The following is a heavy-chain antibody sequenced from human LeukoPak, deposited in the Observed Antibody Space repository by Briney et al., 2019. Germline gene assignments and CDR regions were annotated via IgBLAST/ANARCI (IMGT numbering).Heavy chain of an antibody. CDR3: AETIAVAGSYYGMDV. CDR1: GYTFTGYY. Sequence: GASVKVSCKASGYTFTGYYMHWVRQAPGQGLEWMGWINPNSGGTNYAQKFQGRVTMTRDTSIGTAYMELSRLRSDDTAVYYCAETIAVAGSYYGMDVWGQGTTVTVSS. CDR2: INPNSGGT. J-gene: IGHJ6*02. D-gene: IGHD6-19*01. V-gene: IGHV1-2*02.